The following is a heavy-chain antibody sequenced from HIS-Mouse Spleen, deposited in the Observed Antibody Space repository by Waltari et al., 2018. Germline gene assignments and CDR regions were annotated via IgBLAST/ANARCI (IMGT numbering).Heavy chain of an antibody. CDR2: INPNSGGT. CDR3: ALGLSSGAFDI. D-gene: IGHD6-25*01. CDR1: GYTFTGYY. J-gene: IGHJ3*02. V-gene: IGHV1-2*02. Sequence: QVQLVQYGAEVKKPGASVKVSCKASGYTFTGYYMHWVGQAPGQGHEGMGWINPNSGGTHHAQKFQGRVTMTRDTSISTAYMELSRLRSDDTAVYYCALGLSSGAFDIWGQGTMVTVSS.